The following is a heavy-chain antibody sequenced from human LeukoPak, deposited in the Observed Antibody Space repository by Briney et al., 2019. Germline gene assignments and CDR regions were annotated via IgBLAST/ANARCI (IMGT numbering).Heavy chain of an antibody. CDR3: AKGHSRAGIITNFDY. V-gene: IGHV3-23*01. D-gene: IGHD1-14*01. CDR1: GFSFSTYA. J-gene: IGHJ4*02. CDR2: ISGTGDST. Sequence: PGGSLRLSCATSGFSFSTYAMTWVRQAPGRGLEWVSGISGTGDSTYYADSVKGRFAISRDNSQNTLSLQMNSLRAEDTALYYCAKGHSRAGIITNFDYWGQGTLVTVSS.